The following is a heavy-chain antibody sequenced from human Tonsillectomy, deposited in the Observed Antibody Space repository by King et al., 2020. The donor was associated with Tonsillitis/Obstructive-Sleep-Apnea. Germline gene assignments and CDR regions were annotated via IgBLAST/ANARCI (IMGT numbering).Heavy chain of an antibody. D-gene: IGHD2-2*01. Sequence: DVQLVESGGGLVQPGGSLRLSCAASGFTFNSYWMSWVRQAPGKGLEWVANIKQDGSEKYYVDSVKARFTISRDNAKNSLFLQMNSLRAEDTAVYYCARDRRHCSTTSCYPILHDAFDIWGQGTMVTVSS. CDR1: GFTFNSYW. V-gene: IGHV3-7*01. CDR2: IKQDGSEK. J-gene: IGHJ3*02. CDR3: ARDRRHCSTTSCYPILHDAFDI.